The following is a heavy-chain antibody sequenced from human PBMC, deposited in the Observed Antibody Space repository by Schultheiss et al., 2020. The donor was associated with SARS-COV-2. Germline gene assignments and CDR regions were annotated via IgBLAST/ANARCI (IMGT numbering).Heavy chain of an antibody. J-gene: IGHJ4*02. V-gene: IGHV3-53*01. CDR2: IYSGGST. CDR1: GFTVSSNY. Sequence: GGSLRLSCAASGFTVSSNYMSWVRQAPGKGLEWVSVIYSGGSTYYADSVKGRFTISRDNSKNTLYLQMNSLRDEDTAVYYCARELEYSSSQTDYWGQGTLVTVSS. CDR3: ARELEYSSSQTDY. D-gene: IGHD6-6*01.